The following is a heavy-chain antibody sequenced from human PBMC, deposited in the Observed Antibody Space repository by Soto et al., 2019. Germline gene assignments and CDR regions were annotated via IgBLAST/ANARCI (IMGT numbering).Heavy chain of an antibody. J-gene: IGHJ4*02. CDR1: GYTFGSYW. CDR2: IFPADSET. V-gene: IGHV5-51*01. Sequence: PGESLKISCKASGYTFGSYWIAWVRQMPGKGLEWMGIIFPADSETRYSPSFRGQVTIPVDKSMNTAYLQWTSLKASDTAVYFCARGTPYDFWGQGTLVTVSS. CDR3: ARGTPYDF.